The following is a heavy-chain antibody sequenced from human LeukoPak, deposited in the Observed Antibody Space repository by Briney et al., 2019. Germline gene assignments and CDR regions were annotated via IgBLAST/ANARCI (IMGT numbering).Heavy chain of an antibody. CDR2: IYPGDSDT. CDR3: VRGGTTVVSRLLVD. CDR1: GYSFTSLW. V-gene: IGHV5-51*01. Sequence: GESLKTSFKGSGYSFTSLWIGWVRQMPGKGLEWMGIIYPGDSDTRYSPSFQGQVTISADKSISTSYLQWSSLKATDTAMYSSVRGGTTVVSRLLVDWGQGTLVTVSS. J-gene: IGHJ4*02. D-gene: IGHD4-23*01.